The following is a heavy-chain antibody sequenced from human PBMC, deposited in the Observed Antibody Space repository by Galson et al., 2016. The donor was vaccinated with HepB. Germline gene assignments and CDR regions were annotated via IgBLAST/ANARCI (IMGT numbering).Heavy chain of an antibody. V-gene: IGHV3-7*01. CDR1: GFTFSSYW. D-gene: IGHD4-23*01. CDR3: ARDRLASGNHLDY. J-gene: IGHJ4*02. CDR2: IKQDGSAK. Sequence: SLRLSCAASGFTFSSYWMNWVRQAPGKGLEWVAIIKQDGSAKYYVDSLKGRFTISRDNAKNSLYLQMSSLRAEDTAVYYCARDRLASGNHLDYWGQGTLVTVSS.